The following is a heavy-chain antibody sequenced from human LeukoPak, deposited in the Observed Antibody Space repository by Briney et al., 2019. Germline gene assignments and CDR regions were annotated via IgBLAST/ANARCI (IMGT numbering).Heavy chain of an antibody. V-gene: IGHV1-18*04. J-gene: IGHJ4*02. D-gene: IGHD6-13*01. CDR3: ARKEQQLAFDY. CDR1: GYTFTSYG. Sequence: GASVKVSCKASGYTFTSYGISWVRHAPGPGLEWMGWISAYNGNTHYAQRLQGRVTMTTDTSTSTAYMELRSLRSDDTAMYYCARKEQQLAFDYWGQGTLVTVSS. CDR2: ISAYNGNT.